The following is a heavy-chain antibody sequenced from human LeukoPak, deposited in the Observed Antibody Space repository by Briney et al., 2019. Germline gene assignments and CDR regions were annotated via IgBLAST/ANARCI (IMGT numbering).Heavy chain of an antibody. CDR3: ARSPDYAYVWGSYRPPRFDY. V-gene: IGHV4-59*01. J-gene: IGHJ4*02. CDR1: GGSISSYY. Sequence: SETLSLTCTVSGGSISSYYWSWIRQPAGKGLEWIGYIHYTGSTNYNPSLKSRVTISVDTSKNQFSLNLSSVTAADTAVYYCARSPDYAYVWGSYRPPRFDYWGQGSLVIVSS. D-gene: IGHD3-16*02. CDR2: IHYTGST.